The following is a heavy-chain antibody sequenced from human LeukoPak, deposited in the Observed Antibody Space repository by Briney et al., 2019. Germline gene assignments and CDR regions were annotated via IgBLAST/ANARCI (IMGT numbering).Heavy chain of an antibody. J-gene: IGHJ4*02. V-gene: IGHV3-30-3*01. CDR2: ILYDGTNK. CDR1: GFTFSDYI. Sequence: GGSLRLSCAASGFTFSDYIMHWVRQAPGKGLEWVALILYDGTNKYYADSVKGRFTISRDRAKNTLYLQMSNLRVEDTAVYYCARLPTFYFDSSHYHYDFWGQGTLVTVSS. D-gene: IGHD3-22*01. CDR3: ARLPTFYFDSSHYHYDF.